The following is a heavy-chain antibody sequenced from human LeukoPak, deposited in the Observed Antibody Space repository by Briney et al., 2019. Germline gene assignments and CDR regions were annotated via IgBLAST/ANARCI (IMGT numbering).Heavy chain of an antibody. D-gene: IGHD5-18*01. CDR1: GYSFTSYW. J-gene: IGHJ4*02. CDR3: ARLGYRYGGDDYFDY. CDR2: IYPGDSDT. Sequence: GESLKISCKGSGYSFTSYWIGWVRQMPGKGLEWMGIIYPGDSDTRYSPSFQGQVTISADKSISTAYLQWSSLKASDTAMYYCARLGYRYGGDDYFDYWGQGTLVTVSS. V-gene: IGHV5-51*01.